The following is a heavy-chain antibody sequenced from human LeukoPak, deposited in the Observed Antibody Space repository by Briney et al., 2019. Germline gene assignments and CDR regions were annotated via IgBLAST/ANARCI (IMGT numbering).Heavy chain of an antibody. CDR3: AKWPEGAMDYFDY. Sequence: GGSLRLSCAASGFTFSSYGMHWVRQAPGKGLEWVSAISGDGTRTYYADSVKGRFTISRDNSKNTLYLEMSSLRVEDTAIYYCAKWPEGAMDYFDYWGQGTLVTVSS. CDR1: GFTFSSYG. V-gene: IGHV3-23*01. J-gene: IGHJ4*02. D-gene: IGHD3-16*01. CDR2: ISGDGTRT.